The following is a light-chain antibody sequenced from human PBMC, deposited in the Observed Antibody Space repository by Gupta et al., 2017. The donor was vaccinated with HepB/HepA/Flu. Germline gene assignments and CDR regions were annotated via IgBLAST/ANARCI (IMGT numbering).Light chain of an antibody. Sequence: ETILTQSPDTLSLSPGERAALSCRASQTVISNYLAWYQQRPGQSPRLVIYGASRRPTDIPDRFSGNGSQTDLTLTISRLEPEDFALYYCQQYGDSPVTFGQGTRLDIK. CDR3: QQYGDSPVT. V-gene: IGKV3-20*01. CDR2: GAS. J-gene: IGKJ5*01. CDR1: QTVISNY.